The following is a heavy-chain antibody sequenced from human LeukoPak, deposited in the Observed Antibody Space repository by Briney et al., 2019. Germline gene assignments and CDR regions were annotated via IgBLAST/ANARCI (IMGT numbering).Heavy chain of an antibody. CDR2: MSAYNGNT. V-gene: IGHV1-18*01. J-gene: IGHJ4*02. CDR1: GYTFTSYG. CDR3: ARQAYCSSTSCYQMD. Sequence: ASVKVSCKASGYTFTSYGISWVRQAPGQGLEWMGWMSAYNGNTNYAQKLQGRVTMTTDTSTSTAYMELRSLRSDDTAVYYCARQAYCSSTSCYQMDWGQGTLVTVSS. D-gene: IGHD2-2*01.